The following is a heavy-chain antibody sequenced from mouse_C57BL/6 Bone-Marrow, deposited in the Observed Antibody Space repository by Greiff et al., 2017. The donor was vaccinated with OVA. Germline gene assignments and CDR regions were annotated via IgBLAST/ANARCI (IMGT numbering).Heavy chain of an antibody. CDR1: GYTFTSYG. CDR3: ARSRGRYYAMDY. Sequence: VKLQQSGAELARPGASVKLSCKASGYTFTSYGISWVKQRTGQGLEWIGEIYPRSGNTYSNEKFKGKATLTADKSSSTAYMELRSLSSEDSAVYFCARSRGRYYAMDYWGQGTSVTVSS. V-gene: IGHV1-81*01. D-gene: IGHD3-3*01. CDR2: IYPRSGNT. J-gene: IGHJ4*01.